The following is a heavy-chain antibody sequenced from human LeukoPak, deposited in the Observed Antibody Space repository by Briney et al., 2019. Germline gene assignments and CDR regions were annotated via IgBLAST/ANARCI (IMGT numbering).Heavy chain of an antibody. V-gene: IGHV3-23*01. D-gene: IGHD3-10*01. CDR1: GFTFSSYS. CDR3: TKGGIIIVRDSPLDS. J-gene: IGHJ4*02. CDR2: MSGSGDRS. Sequence: GGSLRLSCAASGFTFSSYSMNWVRQAPGKGLEWVSTMSGSGDRSYYADSVRGRFTVSRDNSKNTLHLQMNSLRVEDTGVYYCTKGGIIIVRDSPLDSWGQGTVVAVSS.